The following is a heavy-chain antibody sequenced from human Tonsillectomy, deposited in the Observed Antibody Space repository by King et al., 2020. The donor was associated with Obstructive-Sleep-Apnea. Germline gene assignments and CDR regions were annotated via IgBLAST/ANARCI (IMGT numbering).Heavy chain of an antibody. CDR3: ARGPTRYYFDY. V-gene: IGHV4-59*01. D-gene: IGHD1-14*01. CDR1: GGSTNNYY. CDR2: IYHSGST. Sequence: VQLQESGPGQVKPSETLSLTCTVSGGSTNNYYWSWIRQPPGKGLEWIGYIYHSGSTKYNPSLKSRVTISIDTSKNQFSLNLTSVSAADTAAYYCARGPTRYYFDYWGQGTLVTVSA. J-gene: IGHJ4*02.